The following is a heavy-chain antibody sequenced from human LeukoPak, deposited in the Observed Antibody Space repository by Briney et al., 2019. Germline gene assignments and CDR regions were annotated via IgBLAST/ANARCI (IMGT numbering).Heavy chain of an antibody. D-gene: IGHD1-14*01. CDR1: GFTVSSNY. J-gene: IGHJ6*03. CDR3: ARGDRNSYYYMDV. Sequence: GGSLRLSCAASGFTVSSNYMSWVRQAPRKGLEWVSVIYSGGSTYYADSVKGRFTISRDKSKKTLSLQMNSLRAEATAVYYCARGDRNSYYYMDVWGKGTTVTVSS. CDR2: IYSGGST. V-gene: IGHV3-53*01.